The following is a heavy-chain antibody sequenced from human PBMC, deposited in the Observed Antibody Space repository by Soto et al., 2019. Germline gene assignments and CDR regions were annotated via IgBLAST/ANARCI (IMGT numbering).Heavy chain of an antibody. CDR2: MNPNSGNT. Sequence: QVQLVQSGAEVKKPGASVKVSCKASGYTFTSYDINWVRQATGQGLEWMGWMNPNSGNTGYAQKFQGRVTMTRNTSISTAYMDLSSLRSEDTAVYYCARERSAAGIGWFDPWGQGTLVTVSS. D-gene: IGHD6-13*01. CDR1: GYTFTSYD. CDR3: ARERSAAGIGWFDP. V-gene: IGHV1-8*01. J-gene: IGHJ5*02.